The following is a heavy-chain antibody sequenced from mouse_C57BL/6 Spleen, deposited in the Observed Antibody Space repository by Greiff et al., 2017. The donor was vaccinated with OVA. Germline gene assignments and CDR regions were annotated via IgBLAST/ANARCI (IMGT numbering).Heavy chain of an antibody. J-gene: IGHJ1*03. CDR3: ARVGSHWYFDV. CDR2: INPNNGGT. CDR1: GYTFTDYN. V-gene: IGHV1-18*01. D-gene: IGHD1-1*01. Sequence: VQLQQSGPELVKPGASVKIPCKASGYTFTDYNMDWVKQSHGKSLEWIGDINPNNGGTIYNQKFKGKATLTVDKSSSTAYMELRSLTSEDTAVYYCARVGSHWYFDVWGTGTTVTVSS.